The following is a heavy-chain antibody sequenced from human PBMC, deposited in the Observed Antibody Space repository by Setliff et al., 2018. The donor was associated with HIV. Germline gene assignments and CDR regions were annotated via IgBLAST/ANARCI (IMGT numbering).Heavy chain of an antibody. D-gene: IGHD3-22*01. CDR2: VYYSGST. V-gene: IGHV4-39*06. J-gene: IGHJ4*02. CDR1: GGSISTSSYY. Sequence: SETLSLTCAVSGGSISTSSYYWGWIRQPPGKGLEWIGSVYYSGSTTYHPSLRSRVTVSAATSKNQFTLKLTSVTAADTAVYFWARDPHYFDTSGHYSWFYFDYWGQGTLVTVSS. CDR3: ARDPHYFDTSGHYSWFYFDY.